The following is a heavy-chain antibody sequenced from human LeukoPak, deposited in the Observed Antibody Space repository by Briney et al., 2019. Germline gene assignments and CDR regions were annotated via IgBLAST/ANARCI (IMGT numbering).Heavy chain of an antibody. CDR1: GFTFSDYY. CDR2: ISSSGSTI. Sequence: GGSLRLSCAASGFTFSDYYMSWIRQAPGKGLEWVSYISSSGSTIYYADSVKGRSTISRDNAKNSLYLQMNSLRAEDTAVYYCARAPLGYCSGGSCHNWFDPWGQGTLVTVSS. J-gene: IGHJ5*02. V-gene: IGHV3-11*01. CDR3: ARAPLGYCSGGSCHNWFDP. D-gene: IGHD2-15*01.